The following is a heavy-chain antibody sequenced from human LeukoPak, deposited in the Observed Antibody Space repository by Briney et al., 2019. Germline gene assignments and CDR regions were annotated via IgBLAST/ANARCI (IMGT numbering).Heavy chain of an antibody. D-gene: IGHD2-2*01. J-gene: IGHJ4*02. CDR1: GFTFSSYS. Sequence: GGSLRLSCAASGFTFSSYSMNWVRQAPGKGLDWVSSISSSSYIYYADSVKGRFTISRDNAKNSLYLQMNSLRAEDTAVYYCARDEIPDIVVVPAAPGDYWGQGTLVTLSS. V-gene: IGHV3-21*01. CDR2: ISSSSYI. CDR3: ARDEIPDIVVVPAAPGDY.